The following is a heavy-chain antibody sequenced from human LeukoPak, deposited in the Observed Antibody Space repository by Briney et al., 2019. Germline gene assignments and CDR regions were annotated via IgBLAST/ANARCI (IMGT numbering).Heavy chain of an antibody. J-gene: IGHJ4*02. CDR1: GFTFDDYA. CDR3: VKDRVWFGELLNPLFDN. V-gene: IGHV3-9*01. D-gene: IGHD3-10*01. CDR2: ISWNSGRI. Sequence: GGSLRLSCAASGFTFDDYAMHWVRQAPGKGLEWVSGISWNSGRIGYADSVKGRFTISRDNAKNSLYLQMNSLRAEDTALYYCVKDRVWFGELLNPLFDNWGQGTGVTVSS.